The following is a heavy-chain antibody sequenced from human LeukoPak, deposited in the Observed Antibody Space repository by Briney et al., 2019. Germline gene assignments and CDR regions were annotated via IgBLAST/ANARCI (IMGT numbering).Heavy chain of an antibody. CDR1: GFTFRATW. CDR2: IEDNRTRGTS. CDR3: TADLPSSSRWFNDR. Sequence: GGSLRLSCAASGFTFRATWMTWVRQAPGRGLEWVARIEDNRTRGTSYYGAPVNGRFTILLGDRKATIYLQMHSLKPEDTAGYYCTADLPSSSRWFNDRWGGGTLVSVSS. D-gene: IGHD6-13*01. J-gene: IGHJ4*02. V-gene: IGHV3-15*07.